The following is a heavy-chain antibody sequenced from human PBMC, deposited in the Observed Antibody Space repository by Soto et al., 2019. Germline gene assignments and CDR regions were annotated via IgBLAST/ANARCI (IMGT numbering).Heavy chain of an antibody. CDR1: GFTFSSYD. CDR2: IGTAGDT. CDR3: ARVPSLAARLNYYGMDV. D-gene: IGHD6-6*01. V-gene: IGHV3-13*01. Sequence: PGGSLRLSCAASGFTFSSYDMHWVRQATGKGLEWVSAIGTAGDTYYPGSVKGRFTISRENAKNSLYLQMNSLRAGDTAVYYCARVPSLAARLNYYGMDVWGQGTTVTVSS. J-gene: IGHJ6*02.